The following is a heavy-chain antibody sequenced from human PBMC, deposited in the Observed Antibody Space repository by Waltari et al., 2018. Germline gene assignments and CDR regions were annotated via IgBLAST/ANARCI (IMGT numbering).Heavy chain of an antibody. CDR2: IYTSGST. J-gene: IGHJ5*02. Sequence: QVQLQESGPGLVKPSQTLSLTCTVSGGSISSGSYYWSWIRQPAGKGLEWIGRIYTSGSTNYNPSLKSRVTISVDTSKNQFSLKLSSVTAADTAVDYCAREVGIAAAGWFDPWGQGTLVTVSS. D-gene: IGHD6-13*01. CDR3: AREVGIAAAGWFDP. CDR1: GGSISSGSYY. V-gene: IGHV4-61*02.